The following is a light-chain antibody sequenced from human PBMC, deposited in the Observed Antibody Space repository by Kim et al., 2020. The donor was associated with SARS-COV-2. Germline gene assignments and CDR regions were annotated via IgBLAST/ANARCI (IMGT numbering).Light chain of an antibody. CDR3: QQYQMSPLT. Sequence: SPGERATLSGRASQSLTSGYLAWYQQKPGQAPRLVIYAASSRATGIPDRFSGSGSGTDFSLTINRLEPEDFAVYYCQQYQMSPLTFGGGTKVDIK. CDR1: QSLTSGY. J-gene: IGKJ4*01. CDR2: AAS. V-gene: IGKV3-20*01.